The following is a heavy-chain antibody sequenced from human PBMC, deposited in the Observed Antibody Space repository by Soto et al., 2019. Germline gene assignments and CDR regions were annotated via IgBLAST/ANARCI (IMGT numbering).Heavy chain of an antibody. J-gene: IGHJ4*02. D-gene: IGHD3-22*01. CDR1: GLSLSTRGVG. CDR3: AHTSFSLHSSAYPYDY. Sequence: QITLKESGPTVVKPTETLTLTCTFSGLSLSTRGVGVGWIRQPPGKALEWLAFIYWDDDERYSPSLKSRLTITKDTSKDQVVLTMTDMHPVATATYYCAHTSFSLHSSAYPYDYWGQGNLVTLST. CDR2: IYWDDDE. V-gene: IGHV2-5*02.